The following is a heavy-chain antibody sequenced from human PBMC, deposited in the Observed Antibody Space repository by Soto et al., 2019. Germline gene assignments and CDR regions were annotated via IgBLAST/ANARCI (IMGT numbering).Heavy chain of an antibody. J-gene: IGHJ4*02. D-gene: IGHD2-8*02. CDR1: GFTVSSNY. CDR3: ARAWSDPDYFDY. Sequence: GGSLRLSCAASGFTVSSNYMSWVRQAPGKGLEWVSVIYSGGSTYYADSVKGRFTISRDNSKNTLYLQMNSLRAEDTAVYYCARAWSDPDYFDYWGQGTLVTVSS. CDR2: IYSGGST. V-gene: IGHV3-66*01.